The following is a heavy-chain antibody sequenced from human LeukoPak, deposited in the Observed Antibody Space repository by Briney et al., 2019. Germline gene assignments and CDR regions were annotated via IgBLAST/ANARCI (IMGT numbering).Heavy chain of an antibody. CDR1: GFTFSSYA. J-gene: IGHJ4*02. V-gene: IGHV3-64*01. Sequence: GGSLRLFCAASGFTFSSYAMHWVRQAPGKGLEYVSAISTNGDTTYYTNSVEDRFTISRDNSKNTLYLQMGSLRPEDMAVYYCARYQGYDNSGYNFFDSWGQGALVTVSA. CDR2: ISTNGDTT. CDR3: ARYQGYDNSGYNFFDS. D-gene: IGHD3-22*01.